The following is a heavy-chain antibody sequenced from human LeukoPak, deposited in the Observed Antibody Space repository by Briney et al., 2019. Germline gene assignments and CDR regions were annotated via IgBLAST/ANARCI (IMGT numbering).Heavy chain of an antibody. CDR1: GGSISSSSYY. D-gene: IGHD3-22*01. CDR2: IYYSGST. CDR3: ARGMDSSGYSDAFDI. Sequence: SETLSLTCTVSGGSISSSSYYWGWIRQPPGKGLEWIGSIYYSGSTYYNPSLKSRVTISVDTSKNQFSLKLRSVTAADTAVYYCARGMDSSGYSDAFDIWGQGTMVTVSS. J-gene: IGHJ3*02. V-gene: IGHV4-39*01.